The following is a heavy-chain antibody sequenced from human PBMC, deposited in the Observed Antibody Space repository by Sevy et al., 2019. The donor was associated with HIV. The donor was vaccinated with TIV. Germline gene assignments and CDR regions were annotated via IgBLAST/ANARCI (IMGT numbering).Heavy chain of an antibody. CDR3: GEGGGGHYDPDEIGYYFYYYNMDV. J-gene: IGHJ6*03. D-gene: IGHD3-22*01. CDR2: ISGSGTRT. CDR1: GFSFDSYG. V-gene: IGHV3-23*01. Sequence: GGSLRLSCAVSGFSFDSYGMTWVRQAPGKGLEWVSGISGSGTRTYYADSVKGRFSISRDNSKNRLYLQMNSLRSEDTAMYFWGEGGGGHYDPDEIGYYFYYYNMDVWGKGTTVTVSS.